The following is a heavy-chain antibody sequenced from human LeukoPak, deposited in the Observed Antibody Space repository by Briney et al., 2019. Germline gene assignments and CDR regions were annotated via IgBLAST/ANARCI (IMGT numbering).Heavy chain of an antibody. Sequence: GGSLRLSCAASGFTFSSHWMSWVRQAPGKGLEWVANIKKDGSEKYYVDAVKGRFTISRDNAKTSLYLQMNSLRAEDTAVYYCARVGGGDRGYGLFDYWGQGTLVTVSS. D-gene: IGHD3-16*01. CDR1: GFTFSSHW. CDR3: ARVGGGDRGYGLFDY. CDR2: IKKDGSEK. V-gene: IGHV3-7*01. J-gene: IGHJ4*02.